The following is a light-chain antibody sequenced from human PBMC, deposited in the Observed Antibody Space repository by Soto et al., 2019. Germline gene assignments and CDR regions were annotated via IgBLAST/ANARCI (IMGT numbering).Light chain of an antibody. CDR3: QQYYRWRT. V-gene: IGKV3-15*01. J-gene: IGKJ1*01. Sequence: EIVMTQSPATLSVSPGERATLSCRASQSISSNLAWYQHKPGQAPRLLIYGASTMATGISARFSGSGSGTEFTLTISSRQSEDFAVYYCQQYYRWRTFGQGTKVEF. CDR1: QSISSN. CDR2: GAS.